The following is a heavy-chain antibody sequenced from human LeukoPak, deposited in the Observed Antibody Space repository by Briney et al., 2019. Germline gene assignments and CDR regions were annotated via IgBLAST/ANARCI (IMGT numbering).Heavy chain of an antibody. D-gene: IGHD3-10*01. J-gene: IGHJ4*02. Sequence: EASVKVSCKASGYTFTSYGISWVRQAPGQGLEWMGWISAYNGNTNYAQKLQGRVTMTTDTSTSTAYMELRSLRSDDTAVYYCARDRYYYGSGSQYYFDYWGQGTLVTVSS. CDR1: GYTFTSYG. CDR3: ARDRYYYGSGSQYYFDY. V-gene: IGHV1-18*01. CDR2: ISAYNGNT.